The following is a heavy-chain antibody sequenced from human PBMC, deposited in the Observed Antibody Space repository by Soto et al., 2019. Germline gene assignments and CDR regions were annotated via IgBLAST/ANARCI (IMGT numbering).Heavy chain of an antibody. Sequence: PSETLSLTCAVYGGSFSGYYWSWIRQPPGKGLEWIGEINHSGSTNYNPSLKSRVTISVDTSKNQFSLKLSSVTAADTAVYYCARAPPKSIAARSGWFDPWGQGTLVTVSS. CDR2: INHSGST. CDR3: ARAPPKSIAARSGWFDP. V-gene: IGHV4-34*01. CDR1: GGSFSGYY. J-gene: IGHJ5*02. D-gene: IGHD6-6*01.